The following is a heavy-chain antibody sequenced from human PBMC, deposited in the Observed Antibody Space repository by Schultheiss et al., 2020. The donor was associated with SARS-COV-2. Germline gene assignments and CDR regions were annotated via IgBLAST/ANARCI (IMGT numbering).Heavy chain of an antibody. CDR2: IYYSGST. Sequence: SETLSLTCTVSGVSIRRGGYYWSWIRQHPGKGLEWIGYIYYSGSTYYNPSLKSRVTISVDTSKNQFSLKLSSVTAADTAVYYCARHSKKYSSSPLFDYWGQGTLVTVSS. CDR1: GVSIRRGGYY. D-gene: IGHD6-6*01. V-gene: IGHV4-31*03. CDR3: ARHSKKYSSSPLFDY. J-gene: IGHJ4*02.